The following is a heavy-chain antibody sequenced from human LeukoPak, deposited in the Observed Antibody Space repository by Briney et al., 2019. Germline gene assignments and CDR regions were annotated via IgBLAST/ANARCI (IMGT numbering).Heavy chain of an antibody. CDR3: ARGGQNSDFWRFDY. CDR2: ISNSGGST. D-gene: IGHD3-3*01. Sequence: GGSLRLSCAASGFTFSSYAMSWVRQGPGKGLEWVSAISNSGGSTYYADYVKGRSTISRDNSKKVVYFEMNSLRGEGTAVYFCARGGQNSDFWRFDYWGQGTLAVVSS. J-gene: IGHJ4*02. V-gene: IGHV3-23*01. CDR1: GFTFSSYA.